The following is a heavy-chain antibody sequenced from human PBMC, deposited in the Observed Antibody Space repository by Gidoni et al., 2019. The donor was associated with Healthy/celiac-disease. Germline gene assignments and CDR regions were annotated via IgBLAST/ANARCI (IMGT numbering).Heavy chain of an antibody. CDR1: GGSISSSSYY. Sequence: QLQLQESGPGLVKPSETLSLTCTVSGGSISSSSYYWGWIRQPPGKWLEWIGSIYSSGSTYYNPSLKSRVTISVDTSKNQFSLKLSSVTAADTAVYYCARRFYGSGSYPFDYWGQGTLVTVSS. CDR3: ARRFYGSGSYPFDY. V-gene: IGHV4-39*01. D-gene: IGHD3-10*01. J-gene: IGHJ4*02. CDR2: IYSSGST.